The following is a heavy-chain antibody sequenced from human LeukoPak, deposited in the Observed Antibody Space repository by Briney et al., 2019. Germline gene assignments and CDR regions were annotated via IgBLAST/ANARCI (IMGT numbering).Heavy chain of an antibody. D-gene: IGHD6-13*01. J-gene: IGHJ4*02. CDR1: GGSISSSSYY. CDR3: ASLHSSSWFGPYYFDY. CDR2: IYYSGST. V-gene: IGHV4-39*07. Sequence: SETLFLTCTVSGGSISSSSYYWGWLRQPLGKGLEWIGSIYYSGSTYYNPSLKSRVTISVDTSKNQFSLKLSSVTAADTAVYYCASLHSSSWFGPYYFDYWGQGTLVTVSS.